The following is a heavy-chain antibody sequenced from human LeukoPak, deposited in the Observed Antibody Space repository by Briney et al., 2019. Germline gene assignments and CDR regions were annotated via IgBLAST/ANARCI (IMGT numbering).Heavy chain of an antibody. CDR3: AREPWGAKGAAWGMDV. CDR1: GFTVSSDY. Sequence: GGSLRLSCAASGFTVSSDYMNWVRQAPGKGLEWASVIQSGGTTYYADSVKGRFTISRDISKNTLYLQMNSLRAEDTAVYYCAREPWGAKGAAWGMDVWGQGTTVTVSS. D-gene: IGHD1-26*01. CDR2: IQSGGTT. V-gene: IGHV3-53*01. J-gene: IGHJ6*02.